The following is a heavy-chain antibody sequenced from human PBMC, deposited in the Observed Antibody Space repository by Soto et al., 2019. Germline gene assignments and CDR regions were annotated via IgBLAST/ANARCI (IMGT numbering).Heavy chain of an antibody. CDR2: IYPGDSDT. D-gene: IGHD4-4*01. CDR3: AREMGYSNPTGGMDV. V-gene: IGHV5-51*01. CDR1: GYSFTSYW. J-gene: IGHJ6*02. Sequence: PGESLKISCKGSGYSFTSYWIGWVRQMPGKGLEWMGIIYPGDSDTGYSPSFQGQVTISADKSISTAYLQWSSLKASDTAMYYCAREMGYSNPTGGMDVWGQGTTVTVSS.